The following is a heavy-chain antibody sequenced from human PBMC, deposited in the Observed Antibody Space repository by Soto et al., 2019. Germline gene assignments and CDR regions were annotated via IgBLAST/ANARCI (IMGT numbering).Heavy chain of an antibody. CDR1: GFTFSSYA. J-gene: IGHJ4*02. D-gene: IGHD3-10*01. Sequence: GGSLRLSCAASGFTFSSYAMSWVRQAPGKGLEWVSAISGSGGSTYYADSVKGRFTISRDNSKNTLYLQMNSLRAEDTAVYYCAKDIIYGSGSYFSFFDYWGQGTLVTVSS. CDR3: AKDIIYGSGSYFSFFDY. V-gene: IGHV3-23*01. CDR2: ISGSGGST.